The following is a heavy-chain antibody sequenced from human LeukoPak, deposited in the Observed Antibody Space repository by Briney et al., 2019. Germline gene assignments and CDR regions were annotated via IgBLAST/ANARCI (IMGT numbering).Heavy chain of an antibody. CDR2: ISYDVSIK. J-gene: IGHJ6*02. Sequence: QTGGSLRLSCAASGFIFSSYAMHWVRQAPGKGLEWVAVISYDVSIKYYADSVKGRFTISRDNAKNSLYLQMNSLRAEDTAVYYCARIQDELLWFGELLLSYYGMDVWGQGTTVTVSS. D-gene: IGHD3-10*01. CDR3: ARIQDELLWFGELLLSYYGMDV. V-gene: IGHV3-30-3*01. CDR1: GFIFSSYA.